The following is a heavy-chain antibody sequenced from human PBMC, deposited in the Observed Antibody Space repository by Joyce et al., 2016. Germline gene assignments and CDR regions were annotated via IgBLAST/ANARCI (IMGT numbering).Heavy chain of an antibody. D-gene: IGHD2-21*01. CDR2: IATGNGDT. CDR3: ARDSKLSDTWYFDL. CDR1: GYKFTSEG. J-gene: IGHJ2*01. V-gene: IGHV1-3*04. Sequence: QVLLVQSGAEVKQPGASVKVSCKASGYKFTSEGIHWVRQAPGQGLEWMGWIATGNGDTQYAQRVQGRATITRDTSAGTAYMELGSLTSEDTAVYYCARDSKLSDTWYFDLWGRGTLVSVSS.